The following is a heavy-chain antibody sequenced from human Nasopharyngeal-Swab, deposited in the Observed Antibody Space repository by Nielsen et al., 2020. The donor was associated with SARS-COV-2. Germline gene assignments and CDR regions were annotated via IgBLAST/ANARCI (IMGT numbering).Heavy chain of an antibody. D-gene: IGHD4-17*01. CDR2: ISYDGSNK. CDR1: GFTFSSYG. V-gene: IGHV3-30*03. Sequence: GESLKISCAASGFTFSSYGMHWVRQAPGKGLEWVAVISYDGSNKYYADSVKGRFTISRDNSKNTLYLQMNSLRAEDTAVYYCARGSWGDYVARGTFDPWGQGTLVTVSP. CDR3: ARGSWGDYVARGTFDP. J-gene: IGHJ5*02.